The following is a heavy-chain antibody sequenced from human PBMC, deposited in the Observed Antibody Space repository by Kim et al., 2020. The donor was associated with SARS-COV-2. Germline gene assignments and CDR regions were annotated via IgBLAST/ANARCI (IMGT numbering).Heavy chain of an antibody. CDR1: GYSFTSYW. D-gene: IGHD3-10*01. CDR3: ARRPPDYYGSGRDYYGMDV. Sequence: GESLKISCKGSGYSFTSYWISWVRQMPGKGLEWMGRIDPSDSYTNYSPSFQGHVTISADKSISTAYLQWSSLKASDTAMYYCARRPPDYYGSGRDYYGMDVWGQGTTVTVSS. CDR2: IDPSDSYT. V-gene: IGHV5-10-1*01. J-gene: IGHJ6*02.